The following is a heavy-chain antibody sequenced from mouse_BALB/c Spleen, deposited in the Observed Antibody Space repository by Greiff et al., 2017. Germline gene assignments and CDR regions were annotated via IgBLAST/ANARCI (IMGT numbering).Heavy chain of an antibody. D-gene: IGHD1-1*01. CDR1: GYTFTDYE. CDR3: TRSTTGGWFAY. V-gene: IGHV1-15*01. J-gene: IGHJ3*01. Sequence: LVESGAELVRPGASVTLSCKASGYTFTDYEMHWVKQTPVHGLEWIGAIDPETGGTAYNQKFKGKATLTADKSSSTAYMELRSLTSEDSAVYYCTRSTTGGWFAYWGQGTLVTVSA. CDR2: IDPETGGT.